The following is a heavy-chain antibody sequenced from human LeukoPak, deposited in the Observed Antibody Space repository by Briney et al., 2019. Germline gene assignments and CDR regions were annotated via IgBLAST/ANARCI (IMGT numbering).Heavy chain of an antibody. D-gene: IGHD6-13*01. CDR3: ASLYSSSWYRYFDY. CDR2: IYYSGSI. J-gene: IGHJ4*02. CDR1: GGSISSYY. Sequence: SETLSLTCTVSGGSISSYYWSWIRQPPGKGLEWIGYIYYSGSINYNPSLKSRVTISVDTSKNQFSLKLSSVTAADTAVYYCASLYSSSWYRYFDYWGQGTLVTVS. V-gene: IGHV4-59*01.